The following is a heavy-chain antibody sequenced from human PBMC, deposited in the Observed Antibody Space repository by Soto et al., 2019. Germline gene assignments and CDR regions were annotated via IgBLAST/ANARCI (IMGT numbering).Heavy chain of an antibody. Sequence: GGSLRLSCAASGFTFSSYSMNWVRQAPGKGLEWVSYISSSSSTIYYADSVKGRFTISRDNAKNSLYLQMNSLRAEDTAVYYCARVLLWFESYYMDVWGKGTTVTVSS. J-gene: IGHJ6*03. CDR1: GFTFSSYS. V-gene: IGHV3-48*01. CDR2: ISSSSSTI. CDR3: ARVLLWFESYYMDV. D-gene: IGHD3-10*01.